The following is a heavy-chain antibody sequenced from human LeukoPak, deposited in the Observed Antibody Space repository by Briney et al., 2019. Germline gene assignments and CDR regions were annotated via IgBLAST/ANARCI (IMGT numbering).Heavy chain of an antibody. D-gene: IGHD2-21*01. CDR1: GGSISSGGYY. J-gene: IGHJ4*02. Sequence: PSETLSLTCTVSGGSISSGGYYWSWIRQPPGKGLEWIGYIYHSGSTYYNPSLKSRVTISVDRSKNQFSLKLSSVTAADTAVYYCARSHRHYSSSSGPLDSWGQGTLVIVSS. CDR2: IYHSGST. V-gene: IGHV4-30-2*01. CDR3: ARSHRHYSSSSGPLDS.